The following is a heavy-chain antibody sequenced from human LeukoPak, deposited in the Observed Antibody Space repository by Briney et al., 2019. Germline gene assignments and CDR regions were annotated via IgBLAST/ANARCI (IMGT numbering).Heavy chain of an antibody. Sequence: ASVKVSCKASGYTFTSYGISWVRQAPGQGLEWMGWISAYNGNTNYAQKLQGRVTMTTDTSTSTAYMELRSLRSDDTAVYYCARVEGYCDFWSGYSSPLYYYYGMDVWGQGTTVTVSS. V-gene: IGHV1-18*01. J-gene: IGHJ6*02. CDR3: ARVEGYCDFWSGYSSPLYYYYGMDV. CDR2: ISAYNGNT. CDR1: GYTFTSYG. D-gene: IGHD3-3*01.